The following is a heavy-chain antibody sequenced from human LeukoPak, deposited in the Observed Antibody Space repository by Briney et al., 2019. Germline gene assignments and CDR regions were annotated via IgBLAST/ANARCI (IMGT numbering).Heavy chain of an antibody. D-gene: IGHD2-2*01. CDR2: IYHSGST. Sequence: SETLSLTCAVSGGSISSGGYSWSWIRQPPGTGLEWIGYIYHSGSTYYNPSLKSRVTISVDRSKNQFSLKLSSVTAADTAVYYCARVGCSSTSCPFDPWGQGTLVTVSS. J-gene: IGHJ5*02. V-gene: IGHV4-30-2*01. CDR1: GGSISSGGYS. CDR3: ARVGCSSTSCPFDP.